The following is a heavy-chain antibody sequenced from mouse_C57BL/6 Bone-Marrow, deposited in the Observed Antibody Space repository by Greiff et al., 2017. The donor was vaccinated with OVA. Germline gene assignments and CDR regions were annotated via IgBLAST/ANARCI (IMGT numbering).Heavy chain of an antibody. Sequence: EVKLMESVAELVRPGASVKLSCTASGFNFNNTSMHWVKQRPEQGLEWIGRIDPANDNTKYAPKFQGTATMTADTSSNTAYLQISSLSSEDTAVYCCARGNFGSSFYAMDYWGQGTSVTVSS. J-gene: IGHJ4*01. CDR3: ARGNFGSSFYAMDY. V-gene: IGHV14-3*01. D-gene: IGHD1-1*01. CDR1: GFNFNNTS. CDR2: IDPANDNT.